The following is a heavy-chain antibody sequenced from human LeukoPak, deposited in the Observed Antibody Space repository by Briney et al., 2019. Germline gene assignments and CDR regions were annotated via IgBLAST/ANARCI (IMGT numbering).Heavy chain of an antibody. CDR1: GGTFSSYA. V-gene: IGHV1-69*13. CDR2: IIPIFGTA. D-gene: IGHD5-12*01. J-gene: IGHJ4*02. CDR3: ASIPTYSGYDFSPFDY. Sequence: SVKVSCKASGGTFSSYAISWVRQAPGQGLEWMGGIIPIFGTANYAQKFQGRVTITADESTSTAYMELSSLRSEDTAVYYCASIPTYSGYDFSPFDYWGQGTLVTVSS.